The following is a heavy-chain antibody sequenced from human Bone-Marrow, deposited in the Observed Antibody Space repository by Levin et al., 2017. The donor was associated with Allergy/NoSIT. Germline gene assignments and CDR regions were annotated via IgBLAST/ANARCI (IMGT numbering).Heavy chain of an antibody. J-gene: IGHJ4*02. CDR2: TYYRSKWSN. Sequence: SQTLSLTCAISGDSVSSKSAAWNWLRQSPSRGLQWLGRTYYRSKWSNDYAVSLKSRITVNPDTSKNQFSLQLSSVTPGDTAVYYCARQKAGGLDYWGQGTLVTVSS. CDR3: ARQKAGGLDY. D-gene: IGHD3-16*01. CDR1: GDSVSSKSAA. V-gene: IGHV6-1*01.